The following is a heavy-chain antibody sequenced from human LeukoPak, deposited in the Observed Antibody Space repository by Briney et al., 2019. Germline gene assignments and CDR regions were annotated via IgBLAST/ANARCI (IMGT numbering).Heavy chain of an antibody. CDR1: GYTFTSYY. D-gene: IGHD3-10*01. CDR2: INPSGGST. Sequence: EASVKVSCKASGYTFTSYYMHWVRQAPGQGLEWMGIINPSGGSTSYAQKFQGRVTMTEDTSTDTAYMELSSLRSEDTAVYYCATARDMVRGNRDAFDIWGQGTMVTVSS. CDR3: ATARDMVRGNRDAFDI. V-gene: IGHV1-46*01. J-gene: IGHJ3*02.